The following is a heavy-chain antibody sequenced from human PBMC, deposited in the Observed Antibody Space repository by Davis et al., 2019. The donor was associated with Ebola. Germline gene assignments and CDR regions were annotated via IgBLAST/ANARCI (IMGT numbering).Heavy chain of an antibody. CDR3: ARTAMTSISDLGLGYNYFDP. J-gene: IGHJ5*02. Sequence: MPSETLSLTCAVYGGSFSGYFWSWIRQTPGKGLEWIGEINHSGSTNYNPSLESRVTISMDTSKNQFYLRLDSVTAADTAVFYCARTAMTSISDLGLGYNYFDPWGQGTLVTVST. V-gene: IGHV4-34*01. D-gene: IGHD2-21*02. CDR2: INHSGST. CDR1: GGSFSGYF.